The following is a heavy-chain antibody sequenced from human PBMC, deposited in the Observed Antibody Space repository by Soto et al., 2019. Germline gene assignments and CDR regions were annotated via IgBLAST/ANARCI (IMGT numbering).Heavy chain of an antibody. CDR2: IYYSGST. V-gene: IGHV4-59*08. CDR3: ARRLAGTLGAFDI. D-gene: IGHD6-13*01. Sequence: SETLSLTCTVSGGSISSYYWSWIRQPPGKGLEWIGYIYYSGSTNYNPSLKSRVTISVDTSKNQFSLKLSSVTAADTAVYYCARRLAGTLGAFDIWGQGTMVTVSS. J-gene: IGHJ3*02. CDR1: GGSISSYY.